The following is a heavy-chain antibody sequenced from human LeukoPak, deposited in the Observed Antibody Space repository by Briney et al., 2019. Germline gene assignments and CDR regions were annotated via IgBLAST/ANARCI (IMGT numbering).Heavy chain of an antibody. D-gene: IGHD3-22*01. CDR1: GGSISSYY. Sequence: SETLSLTCTVSGGSISSYYWSWIRQPPGKGLEWIGYIYYSGSTNYNPSLKSRVTISVDTSENQFSLKLSSVTAADTAVYYCARDRLFYGVDVWGQGTTVTVSS. J-gene: IGHJ6*02. V-gene: IGHV4-59*01. CDR3: ARDRLFYGVDV. CDR2: IYYSGST.